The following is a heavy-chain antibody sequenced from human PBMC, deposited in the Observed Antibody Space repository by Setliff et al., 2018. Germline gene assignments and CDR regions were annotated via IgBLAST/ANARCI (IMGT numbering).Heavy chain of an antibody. CDR2: ISWDGGNM. Sequence: GGSLRLSCAASGFTFSTYAMHWVRQTPGKGLEWVSGISWDGGNMDYADSVKGRFTVSRDNAKNFLYLQMNSLRAEDTAIYYCARGRLSPYDNWGQGTLVTVSS. CDR1: GFTFSTYA. CDR3: ARGRLSPYDN. J-gene: IGHJ4*02. V-gene: IGHV3-9*01.